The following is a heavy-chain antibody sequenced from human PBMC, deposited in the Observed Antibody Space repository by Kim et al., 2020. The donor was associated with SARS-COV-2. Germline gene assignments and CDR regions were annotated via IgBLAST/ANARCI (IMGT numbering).Heavy chain of an antibody. Sequence: KYAEKFQDRVTMTTETSTNTAYMELRSLRSDDTAMYYCARSGLWFGELYDLWGQGTLVTVSS. CDR3: ARSGLWFGELYDL. D-gene: IGHD3-10*01. V-gene: IGHV1-18*01. J-gene: IGHJ4*02.